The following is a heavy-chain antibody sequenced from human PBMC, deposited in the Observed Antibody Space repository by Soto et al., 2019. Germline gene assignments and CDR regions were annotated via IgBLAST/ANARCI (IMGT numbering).Heavy chain of an antibody. V-gene: IGHV3-30*18. J-gene: IGHJ6*02. CDR1: GFSFSNFG. CDR3: AKGRDYLWDNYRPGDGLDV. D-gene: IGHD3-16*02. Sequence: QVRLVESGGGVVQPGRSLRLSCATSGFSFSNFGLHWVRQAPGKGLEWVSVMSHDGSFVDYGDSVKGRFIVSRDNSQKPLHLEMNSLKVEDTAVYDCAKGRDYLWDNYRPGDGLDVRGQGTAVADSS. CDR2: MSHDGSFV.